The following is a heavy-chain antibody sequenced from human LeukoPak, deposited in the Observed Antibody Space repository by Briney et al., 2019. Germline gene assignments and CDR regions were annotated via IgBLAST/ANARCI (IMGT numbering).Heavy chain of an antibody. CDR1: GFTFSSYW. D-gene: IGHD5-12*01. V-gene: IGHV3-74*01. CDR3: ARDFKYSGYELDY. J-gene: IGHJ4*02. Sequence: PGGSLRLSCAASGFTFSSYWMHSLRQAPGKGLVSVSRINSDGSSTSYEDSVKGRSTISREKAKNTLYLQMNSLRAEDTAVYYCARDFKYSGYELDYWGQGTLVTVSS. CDR2: INSDGSST.